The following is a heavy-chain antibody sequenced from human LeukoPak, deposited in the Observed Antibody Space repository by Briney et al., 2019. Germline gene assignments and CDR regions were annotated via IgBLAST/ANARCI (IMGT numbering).Heavy chain of an antibody. J-gene: IGHJ4*02. CDR1: GFTFSSYA. CDR2: ISGSGGST. D-gene: IGHD3-10*01. V-gene: IGHV3-23*01. Sequence: GGSLRLSCAASGFTFSSYAMSWVRQAPGKGLEWVSAISGSGGSTYYADSVKGRFTISRDNSKNTLYLQMNSLRAEDTAVYYCAKDLCFGELSPIDYWGQGTLVTVSS. CDR3: AKDLCFGELSPIDY.